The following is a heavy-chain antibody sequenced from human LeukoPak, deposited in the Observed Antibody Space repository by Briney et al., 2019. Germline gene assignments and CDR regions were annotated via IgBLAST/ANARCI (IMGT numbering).Heavy chain of an antibody. J-gene: IGHJ4*02. CDR2: ISSSSSYI. Sequence: GGSLRLSCAASGFTVSSNYMSWVRQAPGKGLEWVSSISSSSSYIYYADSVKGRFTISRDNAKNSLYLQMNSLRAEDTAVYYCARDSLGSIAAAGTGDYWGQGTLVTVSS. D-gene: IGHD6-13*01. V-gene: IGHV3-21*01. CDR3: ARDSLGSIAAAGTGDY. CDR1: GFTVSSNY.